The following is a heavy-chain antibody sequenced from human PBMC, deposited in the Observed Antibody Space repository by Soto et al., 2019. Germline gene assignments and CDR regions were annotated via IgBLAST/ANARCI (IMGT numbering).Heavy chain of an antibody. Sequence: ESGGGLVQPGGSLRLSCAASGFTFSSYAMSWVRQAPGKGLEWVSAISGSGGSTYYADSVKGRFTISRDNSKNTLYLQMNSLRAEDTAVYYCAKGAPRATEDYYYYMDVWGKGTTVTVSS. CDR2: ISGSGGST. J-gene: IGHJ6*03. D-gene: IGHD4-4*01. CDR3: AKGAPRATEDYYYYMDV. CDR1: GFTFSSYA. V-gene: IGHV3-23*01.